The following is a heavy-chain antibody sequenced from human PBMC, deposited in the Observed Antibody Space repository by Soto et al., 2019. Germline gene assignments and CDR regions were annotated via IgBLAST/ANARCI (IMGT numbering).Heavy chain of an antibody. CDR1: GFIFSDAW. Sequence: EVQLVESGGDLVKPGGSLRLSCGASGFIFSDAWMNWVRQAPGKGLEWVGRIKSKVDGGTTDYSAPVTGRFNISRDDSKNTLYLQMNSLGTDDTGVYYCSTDRGGYYFGMDVWGPGTTVSVS. V-gene: IGHV3-15*07. CDR2: IKSKVDGGTT. D-gene: IGHD3-22*01. J-gene: IGHJ6*02. CDR3: STDRGGYYFGMDV.